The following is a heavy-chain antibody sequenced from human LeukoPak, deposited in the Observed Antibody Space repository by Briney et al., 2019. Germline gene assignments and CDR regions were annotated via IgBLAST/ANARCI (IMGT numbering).Heavy chain of an antibody. CDR2: ISGYNGDT. CDR3: ARDSRGPGYGGYKNYLDY. J-gene: IGHJ4*02. CDR1: GYTFSSYG. D-gene: IGHD4-23*01. V-gene: IGHV1-18*01. Sequence: GSVKVSCKASGYTFSSYGISWVRQAPGQGLEWMGWISGYNGDTNYAQNLQGRVTMTTDTSTSTAYMELRSLRSDDTVVYYCARDSRGPGYGGYKNYLDYWGQGTLVTVSS.